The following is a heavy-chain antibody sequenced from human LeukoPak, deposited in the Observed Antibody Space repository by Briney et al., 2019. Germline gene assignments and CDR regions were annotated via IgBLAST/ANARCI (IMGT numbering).Heavy chain of an antibody. CDR3: ARDPWSYFESSRYWYFDL. Sequence: GGSLRLSCAASGFTFSSYAMNWVRQAPGKGLEWVSAISGSGGNTYYADSVKGRLTISRDNARNSLYLQMNSLRAEDTAIYFCARDPWSYFESSRYWYFDLWGRGTLVTVSS. CDR2: ISGSGGNT. V-gene: IGHV3-23*01. CDR1: GFTFSSYA. J-gene: IGHJ2*01. D-gene: IGHD3-9*01.